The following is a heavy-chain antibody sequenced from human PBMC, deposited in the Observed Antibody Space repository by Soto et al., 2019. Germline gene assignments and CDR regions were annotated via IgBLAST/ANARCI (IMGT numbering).Heavy chain of an antibody. CDR2: IWYDGSNK. CDR3: ARGNKWVYRSRHFDL. D-gene: IGHD1-26*01. CDR1: GFTFSSYG. J-gene: IGHJ2*01. Sequence: QVQLVESGGGVVQPGRSLRLSCAASGFTFSSYGMHWVRQAPGKGLEWVAVIWYDGSNKYYADSVKGRFTISRDNSKNTLYLQMNSLRAEDTAVYYCARGNKWVYRSRHFDLWGRGTLVTVSS. V-gene: IGHV3-33*01.